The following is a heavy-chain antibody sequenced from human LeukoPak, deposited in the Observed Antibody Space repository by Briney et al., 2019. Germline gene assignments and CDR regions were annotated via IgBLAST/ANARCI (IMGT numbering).Heavy chain of an antibody. CDR3: ARFGYVAAVDV. D-gene: IGHD2-15*01. J-gene: IGHJ4*02. CDR2: ISPAGSET. Sequence: GGSLRLSCAASGFSFSAYWMTWVRQAPGTGLEWVANISPAGSETYYVDPVEGRFSISRDNAKNLVYLQMNSLRAEDTAVYHCARFGYVAAVDVWGQGTPVTVSS. CDR1: GFSFSAYW. V-gene: IGHV3-7*01.